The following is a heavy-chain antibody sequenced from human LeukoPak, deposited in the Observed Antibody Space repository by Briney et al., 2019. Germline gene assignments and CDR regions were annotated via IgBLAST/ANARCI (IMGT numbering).Heavy chain of an antibody. Sequence: PSETLSLTCTVSGGSVGSGTYYWSWIRQSPGKGLEWIGNVYYSGSAYYNPSLKSRVTISVDRSKNQLSLKLSSVTAADTAVYYCASISEYPPDYWGQGTLVTVSS. CDR1: GGSVGSGTYY. CDR2: VYYSGSA. CDR3: ASISEYPPDY. J-gene: IGHJ4*02. D-gene: IGHD6-6*01. V-gene: IGHV4-39*07.